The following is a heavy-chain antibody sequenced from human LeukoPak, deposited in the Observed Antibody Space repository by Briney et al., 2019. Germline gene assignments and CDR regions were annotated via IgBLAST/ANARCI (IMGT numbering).Heavy chain of an antibody. CDR2: ISSDGSNK. V-gene: IGHV3-30*04. Sequence: PGGSLRLSCAASGFIFSSYAMLWVRQARGKGLEWVVVISSDGSNKKYADCVRGRFNISRDNSKNILYVRMNSLGSENTPVYFCAKARDATTWYASWIDRWGQGTLVTVSS. CDR1: GFIFSSYA. CDR3: AKARDATTWYASWIDR. D-gene: IGHD6-13*01. J-gene: IGHJ5*02.